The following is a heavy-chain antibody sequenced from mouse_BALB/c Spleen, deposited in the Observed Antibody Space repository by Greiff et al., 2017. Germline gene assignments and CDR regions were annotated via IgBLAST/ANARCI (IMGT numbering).Heavy chain of an antibody. CDR3: ARHDGIYYDYDESAMDY. CDR2: ISNGGGST. Sequence: DVKLVESGGGLVQPGGSLKLSCAASGFTFSSYTMSWVRQTPEKRLEWVAYISNGGGSTYYPDTVKGRFTISRDNAKNTLYLQMSSLKSEDTAMYYCARHDGIYYDYDESAMDYWGQGTSVTVSS. V-gene: IGHV5-12-2*01. D-gene: IGHD2-4*01. CDR1: GFTFSSYT. J-gene: IGHJ4*01.